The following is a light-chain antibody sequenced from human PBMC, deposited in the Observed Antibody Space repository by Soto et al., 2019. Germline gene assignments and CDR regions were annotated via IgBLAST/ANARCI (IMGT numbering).Light chain of an antibody. V-gene: IGKV3-20*01. CDR3: QHRRT. CDR2: GAS. CDR1: QSVSSSY. Sequence: EIVLTQSPGTLSLSSGEKATLSCRASQSVSSSYLAWYQQKPGQAPRLLIYGASSRATGIPDRFSGSGSGTDFTLTISRLEPEDFAVYYCQHRRTFGQGTEVDIK. J-gene: IGKJ1*01.